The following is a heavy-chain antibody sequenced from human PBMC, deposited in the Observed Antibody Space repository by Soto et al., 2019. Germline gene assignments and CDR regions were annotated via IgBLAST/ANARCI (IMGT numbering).Heavy chain of an antibody. V-gene: IGHV3-48*01. D-gene: IGHD3-16*02. CDR3: ARHLEGSYRYLDY. CDR1: GFSLNTYS. J-gene: IGHJ4*02. CDR2: ISSSSHAI. Sequence: GGSLRLSCAASGFSLNTYSMNWVRQAPGKGLEWVSFISSSSHAIYYADSVKGRFTISRDNAKDSLYLQAHSLSVEDTAVYYCARHLEGSYRYLDYWGQGTLVTVSS.